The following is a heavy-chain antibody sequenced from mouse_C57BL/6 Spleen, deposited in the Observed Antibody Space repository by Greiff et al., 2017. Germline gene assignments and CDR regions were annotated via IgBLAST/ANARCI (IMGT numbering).Heavy chain of an antibody. CDR1: GYSITSGYY. V-gene: IGHV3-6*01. CDR3: ARDPLYAMDY. CDR2: ISYDGSN. J-gene: IGHJ4*01. Sequence: EVHLVESGPGLVKPSQSLSLTCSVTGYSITSGYYWNWIRQFPGNKLEWMGYISYDGSNNYNPSLKIRISITRDTSKNQFFLKLNSVTTEDTATYYCARDPLYAMDYWGQGTSVTVSS.